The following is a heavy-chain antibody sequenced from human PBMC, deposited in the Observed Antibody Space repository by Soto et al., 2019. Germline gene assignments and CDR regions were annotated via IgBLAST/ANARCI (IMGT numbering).Heavy chain of an antibody. V-gene: IGHV4-34*01. CDR2: INHSGST. Sequence: SETLSLTCAVYGGSFSGYYWSWIRQPPGKGLEWIGEINHSGSTNYNPSLKSRVTISVDTSKNQFSLKLSSVTAADTAVYYCERGLGYSDGKKREGVDFGAQGSTVPVS. J-gene: IGHJ6*02. CDR3: ERGLGYSDGKKREGVDF. CDR1: GGSFSGYY. D-gene: IGHD5-18*01.